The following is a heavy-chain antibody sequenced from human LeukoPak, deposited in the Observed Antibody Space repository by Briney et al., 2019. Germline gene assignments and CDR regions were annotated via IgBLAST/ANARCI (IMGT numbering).Heavy chain of an antibody. D-gene: IGHD2-2*01. CDR2: IIPIFGTA. V-gene: IGHV1-69*13. CDR3: ARDRGYCSSTSCYFDY. Sequence: SVKVSCKASGYTFTSYYMHWVRQAPGQGLEWMGGIIPIFGTANYAQKFQGRVTITADESTSTAYMELSSLRSEDTAVYYCARDRGYCSSTSCYFDYWGQGTLVTVSS. CDR1: GYTFTSYY. J-gene: IGHJ4*02.